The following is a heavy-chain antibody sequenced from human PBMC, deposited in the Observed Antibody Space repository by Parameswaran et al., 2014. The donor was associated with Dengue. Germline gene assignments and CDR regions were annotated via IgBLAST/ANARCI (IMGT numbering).Heavy chain of an antibody. CDR3: AKAGIVVVPAAMREAGYFDY. CDR2: ISYDGSNK. J-gene: IGHJ4*02. D-gene: IGHD2-2*01. V-gene: IGHV3-30*18. Sequence: VRQAPGKGLEWVAVISYDGSNKYYADSVKGRFTISRDNSKNTLYLQMNSLRAEDTAVYYCAKAGIVVVPAAMREAGYFDYWGQGTLVTVSS.